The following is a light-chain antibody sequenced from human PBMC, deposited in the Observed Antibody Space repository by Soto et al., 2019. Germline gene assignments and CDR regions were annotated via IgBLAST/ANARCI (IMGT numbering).Light chain of an antibody. CDR3: QQYNNWPDMYT. CDR1: RSVGTT. V-gene: IGKV3-15*01. J-gene: IGKJ2*01. CDR2: GAS. Sequence: EMVMTQSPAILSVSPGDRVILSCRASRSVGTTLAWYQQKPGQAPRLLIYGASTRATGIPARLSGSGSGTDFTLTISSLQSEDFGVYYCQQYNNWPDMYTFGQGTKLEIK.